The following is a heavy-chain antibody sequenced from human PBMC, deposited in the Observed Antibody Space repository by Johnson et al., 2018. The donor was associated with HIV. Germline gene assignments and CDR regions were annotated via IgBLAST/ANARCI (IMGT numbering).Heavy chain of an antibody. CDR1: EFTFSTYG. J-gene: IGHJ3*02. CDR3: AKDSSFSYYYSDAFDI. V-gene: IGHV3-30*02. Sequence: QVQLVESGGGVVQPGGSLRLSCAASEFTFSTYGMHWVRQAPGKGLEWVAFIRYDGSNKYYADSVKCRFTISRDNSKNTLYLQMNSLRAEDTAVYYCAKDSSFSYYYSDAFDIWGQGTMVTVSS. D-gene: IGHD3-10*01. CDR2: IRYDGSNK.